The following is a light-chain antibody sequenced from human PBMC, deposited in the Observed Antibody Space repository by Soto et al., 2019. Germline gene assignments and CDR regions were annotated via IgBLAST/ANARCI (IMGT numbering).Light chain of an antibody. V-gene: IGKV3-20*01. CDR1: QSVSSSY. Sequence: ELVLTQSPGTLSLSPGERATLSCRASQSVSSSYLAWYQKKPGQAPRLLIYDASSRATGIPDRFSGSGSGTDFTLTISRLEPEDFGVYYCQQYGSSPTFGGGTKVEIK. CDR2: DAS. CDR3: QQYGSSPT. J-gene: IGKJ4*01.